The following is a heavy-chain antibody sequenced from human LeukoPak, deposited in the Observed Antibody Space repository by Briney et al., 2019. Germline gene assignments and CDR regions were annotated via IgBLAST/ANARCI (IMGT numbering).Heavy chain of an antibody. CDR3: ARDLSTRGDEDRFDY. CDR1: GYTFTGYY. CDR2: INPNSGGT. D-gene: IGHD2-2*01. J-gene: IGHJ4*02. V-gene: IGHV1-2*02. Sequence: ASVKVSCKASGYTFTGYYMHWVRQAPGQGLEWMGWINPNSGGTNYAKRFQGRVTMTRDTSISTAYMELSRLRSDDTAVYYCARDLSTRGDEDRFDYWGQGTLVTVSS.